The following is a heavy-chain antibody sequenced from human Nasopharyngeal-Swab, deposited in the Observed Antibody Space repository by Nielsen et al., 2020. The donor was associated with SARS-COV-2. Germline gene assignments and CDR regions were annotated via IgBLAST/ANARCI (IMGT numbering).Heavy chain of an antibody. V-gene: IGHV4-31*03. CDR3: AGRLRWDFDL. D-gene: IGHD4-17*01. CDR2: IYYSGST. CDR1: GGSISSGGYY. J-gene: IGHJ2*01. Sequence: SETLSLTCTVSGGSISSGGYYWSWIRQHPGKGLEWIGYIYYSGSTYYNPSLKSRVTISVDTSKNQFSLKLSSVTAADTAVYYCAGRLRWDFDLWGRGTLVTVSS.